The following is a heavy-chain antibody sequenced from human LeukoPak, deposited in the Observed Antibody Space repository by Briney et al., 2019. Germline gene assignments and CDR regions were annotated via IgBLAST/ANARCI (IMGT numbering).Heavy chain of an antibody. D-gene: IGHD1-26*01. V-gene: IGHV3-30-3*01. CDR3: ARGYSGSLD. J-gene: IGHJ4*02. CDR1: GFTFSSYA. Sequence: QTGGSLRLSCAASGFTFSSYAIHWVRQAPVKGLEWVAIISSDGSNTFYADSVKGRFTISRDNSKNTLYLQMNSLRAEDTAVYYCARGYSGSLDWGQGTLVTVSS. CDR2: ISSDGSNT.